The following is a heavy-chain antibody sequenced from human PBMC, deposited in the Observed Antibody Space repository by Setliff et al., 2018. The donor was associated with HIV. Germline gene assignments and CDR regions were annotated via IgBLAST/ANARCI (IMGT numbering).Heavy chain of an antibody. D-gene: IGHD3-22*01. CDR3: ATAYFYDSSGYWYVFDI. CDR1: GDTLSEVS. Sequence: ASVKVSCKVSGDTLSEVSMHWVRQAPGKGLEWMGGFDPEDEETIYAQNFQGRVTMTKDTSTDTAYMELSSLRSEDTAMYYCATAYFYDSSGYWYVFDIWGQGTMVT. J-gene: IGHJ3*02. V-gene: IGHV1-24*01. CDR2: FDPEDEET.